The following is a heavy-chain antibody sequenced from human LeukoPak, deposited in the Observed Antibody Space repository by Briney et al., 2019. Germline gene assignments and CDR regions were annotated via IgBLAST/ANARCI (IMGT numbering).Heavy chain of an antibody. CDR2: IHYSGST. V-gene: IGHV4-59*01. CDR1: GGSISSYY. CDR3: ARGHYSDGAFDI. J-gene: IGHJ3*02. D-gene: IGHD4-4*01. Sequence: SETLSLTCTVSGGSISSYYWSWIRQPPGKGLEWIGYIHYSGSTNYNPSLKSRVTISVDTSKNQFSLKLSSVTAANTAVYYCARGHYSDGAFDIWGQGTMVTVSS.